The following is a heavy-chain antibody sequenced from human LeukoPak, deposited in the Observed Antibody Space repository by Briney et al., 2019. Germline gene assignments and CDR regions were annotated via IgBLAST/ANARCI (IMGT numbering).Heavy chain of an antibody. V-gene: IGHV1-3*03. J-gene: IGHJ4*02. CDR1: GFTFSSYA. CDR2: INAGKGNT. D-gene: IGHD2-2*02. Sequence: PGGSLRLSCAASGFTFSSYAIHWVRQAPGQRLEWMGWINAGKGNTKYSQEFQGRVTITRDTSASTAYMELSSLRSEDMAIYYCARSVLYSSIDYWGQGTLVTVSS. CDR3: ARSVLYSSIDY.